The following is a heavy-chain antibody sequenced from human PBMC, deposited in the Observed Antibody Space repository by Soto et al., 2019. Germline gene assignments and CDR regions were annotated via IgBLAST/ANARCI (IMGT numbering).Heavy chain of an antibody. CDR2: IYYSGST. CDR3: ARGPVLRYFDWSNQPIRRDV. CDR1: GGSISSGGYY. J-gene: IGHJ6*02. Sequence: PSETLSLTCTVSGGSISSGGYYWSWIRQHPGKGLEWIGYIYYSGSTYYNPSLKSRVTISVDTSKNQFSLKLSSVTAADTAVYYCARGPVLRYFDWSNQPIRRDVWGQGTKVTVSS. V-gene: IGHV4-31*03. D-gene: IGHD3-9*01.